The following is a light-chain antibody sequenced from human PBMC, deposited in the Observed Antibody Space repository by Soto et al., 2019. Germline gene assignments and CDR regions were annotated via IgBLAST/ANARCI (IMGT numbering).Light chain of an antibody. CDR1: QTVSRNF. V-gene: IGKV3-20*01. J-gene: IGKJ3*01. CDR2: GAS. Sequence: EIVLTQSPGTLSLSPGERATLSCRASQTVSRNFFAWYQQKPGQTPRVLIYGASLRATGMPDRFSGSGSGTDFTLTISRLEPEDFAVYYCLQYDNSPRTFGPGTKVDL. CDR3: LQYDNSPRT.